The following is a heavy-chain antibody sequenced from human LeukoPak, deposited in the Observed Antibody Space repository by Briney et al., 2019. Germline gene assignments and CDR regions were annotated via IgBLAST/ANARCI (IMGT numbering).Heavy chain of an antibody. CDR2: IYPGDSGR. J-gene: IGHJ3*01. Sequence: GESLKISCKVSGYSFTRYCIGWGRQMPGKGLEWMGIIYPGDSGRTYSPSFPGQGSFSVDRSIDPPYLQWSSLQASDTAMYYCGMSGDRVPLQDDVFDVWGQGTMVTVST. D-gene: IGHD1-26*01. CDR3: GMSGDRVPLQDDVFDV. V-gene: IGHV5-51*01. CDR1: GYSFTRYC.